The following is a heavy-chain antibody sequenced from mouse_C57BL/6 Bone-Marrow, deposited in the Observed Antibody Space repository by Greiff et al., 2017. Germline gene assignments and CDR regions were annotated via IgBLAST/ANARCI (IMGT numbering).Heavy chain of an antibody. CDR3: AREYYGSSSWYFDV. CDR1: GYTFTSYW. J-gene: IGHJ1*03. CDR2: IDPSDSET. D-gene: IGHD1-1*01. Sequence: QVQLQQPGAELVRPGSSVKLSCKASGYTFTSYWMHWVKQRPIQGLEWIGNIDPSDSETHYNQKFKDKATLTVDKSSNTAYMQLSSLTSEDSAVYYCAREYYGSSSWYFDVWGTGTTVTVSS. V-gene: IGHV1-52*01.